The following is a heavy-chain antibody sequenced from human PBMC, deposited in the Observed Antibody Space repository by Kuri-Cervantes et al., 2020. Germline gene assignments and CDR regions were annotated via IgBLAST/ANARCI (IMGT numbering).Heavy chain of an antibody. CDR2: IKSDGSII. J-gene: IGHJ6*02. Sequence: GGSLRLSCAASGFSFSGYWMHWVRQAPGKGLVWVSRIKSDGSIISYADSVKGRFTISRDNSKNTLYLQMNSLRAEDTAVYYCARDRLGGYGMDVWGQGTTVTVSS. CDR3: ARDRLGGYGMDV. D-gene: IGHD3-16*01. CDR1: GFSFSGYW. V-gene: IGHV3-74*01.